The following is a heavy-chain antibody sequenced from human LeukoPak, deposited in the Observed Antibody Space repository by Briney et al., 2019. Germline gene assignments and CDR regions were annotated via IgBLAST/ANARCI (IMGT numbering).Heavy chain of an antibody. D-gene: IGHD3-22*01. J-gene: IGHJ3*02. CDR2: IWYDGSNK. Sequence: GGSLRLSCAASGFTFSSCGMHWVRQAPGEGLEWVAVIWYDGSNKYYADSVKGRFTISRDNSKNTLYLQMNSLRAEDTAVYYCAKDGFHYYDSSGYDAFDIWGQGTMVTVSS. CDR1: GFTFSSCG. V-gene: IGHV3-30*02. CDR3: AKDGFHYYDSSGYDAFDI.